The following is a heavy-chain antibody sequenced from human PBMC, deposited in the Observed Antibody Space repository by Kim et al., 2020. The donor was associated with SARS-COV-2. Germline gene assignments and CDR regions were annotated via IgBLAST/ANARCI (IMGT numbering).Heavy chain of an antibody. J-gene: IGHJ6*02. D-gene: IGHD3-3*01. CDR1: GGTFSSYA. V-gene: IGHV1-69*13. CDR3: AKQTSYDFWSGAYYYYGMDV. Sequence: SVKVSCKASGGTFSSYAISWVRQAPGQGLEWMGGIIPIFGTANYAQKFQGRVTITADESTSTAYMELSSLRSEDTAVYYCAKQTSYDFWSGAYYYYGMDVWGQGTTVTVSS. CDR2: IIPIFGTA.